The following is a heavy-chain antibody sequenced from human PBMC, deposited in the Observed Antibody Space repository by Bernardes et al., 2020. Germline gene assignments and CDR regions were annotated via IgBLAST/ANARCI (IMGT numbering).Heavy chain of an antibody. CDR2: ISYDGSNK. CDR1: GFTLSGYT. CDR3: ARDVGWDLLEVAFDI. V-gene: IGHV3-30*04. Sequence: GGSLRLSCEAYGFTLSGYTMHWVRKAPGKGLEWVAVISYDGSNKYYADSVKGRFTISRDHSKNTLCLQMNSLRVEDTAVYYCARDVGWDLLEVAFDIWGQGTMVTVSS. J-gene: IGHJ3*02. D-gene: IGHD1-26*01.